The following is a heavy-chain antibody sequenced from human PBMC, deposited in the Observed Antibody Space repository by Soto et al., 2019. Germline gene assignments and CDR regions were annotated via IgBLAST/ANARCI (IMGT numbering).Heavy chain of an antibody. CDR3: ARVPLGGIAAAGKVSYYYTVDV. V-gene: IGHV1-46*01. CDR1: GYTFTSYY. J-gene: IGHJ6*02. D-gene: IGHD6-13*01. CDR2: INPSGGST. Sequence: ASVKVSCKSSGYTFTSYYMHWVRQAPGQGLEWMGIINPSGGSTSCAQKFQGRVTMTRDTSTSTVYMELSRLRSDDTAMYYCARVPLGGIAAAGKVSYYYTVDVWGQGTTGTVSS.